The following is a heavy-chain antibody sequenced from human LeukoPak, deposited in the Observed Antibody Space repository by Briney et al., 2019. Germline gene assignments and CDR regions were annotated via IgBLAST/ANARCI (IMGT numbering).Heavy chain of an antibody. V-gene: IGHV3-48*03. CDR2: ISSSGSTI. CDR3: ARDPTSGGNIDY. CDR1: GFTFSSYE. D-gene: IGHD4-23*01. Sequence: GGSLRLSCAASGFTFSSYEMNWVRQAPGKGLEWVSYISSSGSTIYYADSVKGRFTISRDNAKNSLYLQMNSLRAEDTAVYYCARDPTSGGNIDYWGQGTLVTVSS. J-gene: IGHJ4*02.